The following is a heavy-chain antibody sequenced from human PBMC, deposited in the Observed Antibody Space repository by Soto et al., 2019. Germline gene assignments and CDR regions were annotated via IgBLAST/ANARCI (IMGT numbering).Heavy chain of an antibody. V-gene: IGHV3-43*01. CDR1: GFTFDDYT. J-gene: IGHJ4*02. Sequence: EVQLVESGGVVVQPGGSLRLSCAASGFTFDDYTMHWVRQAPGKGLEWVSLISWDGGSTYYADSVKGRFTISRDNSKNSLYLQMNSLRTEDTALYYCAKDYGDYVKSTCGFFDYWGQGTLVTVSS. D-gene: IGHD4-17*01. CDR2: ISWDGGST. CDR3: AKDYGDYVKSTCGFFDY.